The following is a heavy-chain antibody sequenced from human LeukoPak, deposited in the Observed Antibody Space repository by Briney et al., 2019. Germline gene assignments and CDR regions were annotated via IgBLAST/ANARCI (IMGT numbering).Heavy chain of an antibody. V-gene: IGHV1-8*01. J-gene: IGHJ5*02. Sequence: ASVKVSCKASGYTFTSYDINWVRQATGQGLEWMGWMNPNSGNTGYAQKFQGRVTMTRNTSISTAYMELSSLRSEDTAVYYCARAQMPNNWFDPWGQGTLVTVSS. CDR2: MNPNSGNT. CDR3: ARAQMPNNWFDP. CDR1: GYTFTSYD. D-gene: IGHD2-2*01.